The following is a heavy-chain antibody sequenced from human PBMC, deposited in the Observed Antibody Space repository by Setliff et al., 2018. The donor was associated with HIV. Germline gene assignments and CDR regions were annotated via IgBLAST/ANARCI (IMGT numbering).Heavy chain of an antibody. J-gene: IGHJ5*02. V-gene: IGHV4-38-2*02. D-gene: IGHD6-13*01. CDR3: ARIGSGWSVGWFDP. CDR2: IDASANT. CDR1: GSSISRNYY. Sequence: PSETLSLTCTVSGSSISRNYYWAWVRQAPGKGLEWIGCIDASANTYYLPSLKSRATISIDTSKNQLSLKLRSVTAADTAVYYCARIGSGWSVGWFDPWGQGTLVTVSS.